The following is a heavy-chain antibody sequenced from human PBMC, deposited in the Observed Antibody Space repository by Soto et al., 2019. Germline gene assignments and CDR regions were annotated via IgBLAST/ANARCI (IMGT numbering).Heavy chain of an antibody. CDR1: GLSLSTTGVG. V-gene: IGHV2-5*02. CDR3: VQSRCGGDCLQSYSSHSYYGLDV. J-gene: IGHJ6*02. CDR2: IYWDDDK. D-gene: IGHD2-21*02. Sequence: QITLKESGPTLVKHTQTLTLTCTFYGLSLSTTGVGVGWIRQPPGKALEWLALIYWDDDKRYSPSLKSRLTLSKHTSKNQVVLTITNMDPVDTATYYCVQSRCGGDCLQSYSSHSYYGLDVWGQGTTVTVSS.